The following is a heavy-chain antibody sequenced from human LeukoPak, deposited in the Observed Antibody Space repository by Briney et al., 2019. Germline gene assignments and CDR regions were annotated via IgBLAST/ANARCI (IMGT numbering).Heavy chain of an antibody. J-gene: IGHJ4*02. D-gene: IGHD6-19*01. V-gene: IGHV1-46*01. CDR1: GYTFTSYY. CDR3: ARIQGIAVVGLGY. CDR2: INPSGGRT. Sequence: GTSVTLSCKASGYTFTSYYMHWVRQAPGQGLEWMGIINPSGGRTSYAQKFQGRVTMTRDTSTSTVYMELSSLRSEDTAVYYCARIQGIAVVGLGYWGQRTLVTVSS.